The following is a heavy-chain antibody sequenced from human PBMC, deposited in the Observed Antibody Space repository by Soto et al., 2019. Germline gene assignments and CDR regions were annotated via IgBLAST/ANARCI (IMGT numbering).Heavy chain of an antibody. CDR2: ISAYNGNT. CDR1: GYTFTSYG. V-gene: IGHV1-18*01. CDR3: ARVITIGVAGGTSAFDI. Sequence: ASVNVSCKASGYTFTSYGISWVRQAPGQGLEWMGWISAYNGNTNYAQKLQGRVTMTTDTSTSTAYMEPRSLRSDDTAVYYCARVITIGVAGGTSAFDIWGQGTMVTVSS. J-gene: IGHJ3*02. D-gene: IGHD6-19*01.